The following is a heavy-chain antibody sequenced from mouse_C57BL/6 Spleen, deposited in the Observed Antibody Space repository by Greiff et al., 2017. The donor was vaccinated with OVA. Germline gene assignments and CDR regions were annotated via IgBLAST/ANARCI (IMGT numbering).Heavy chain of an antibody. CDR2: IYPRSGNT. V-gene: IGHV1-81*01. CDR1: GYTFTSYG. D-gene: IGHD1-1*01. J-gene: IGHJ1*03. CDR3: ARKHYYGSSYWYFDV. Sequence: VQLQQSGAELARPGASVKLSCKASGYTFTSYGISWVKQRTGQGLEWIGEIYPRSGNTYYNEKFKGKATLTADKSSSTAYMELRSLTSEDSAVYVCARKHYYGSSYWYFDVWGTGTTVTVSS.